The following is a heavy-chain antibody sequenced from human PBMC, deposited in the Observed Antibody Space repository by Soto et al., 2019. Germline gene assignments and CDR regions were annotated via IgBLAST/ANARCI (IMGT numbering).Heavy chain of an antibody. CDR1: GGSISSYY. D-gene: IGHD6-13*01. CDR3: ARTHSRWFAYYFDY. CDR2: IYTSVGT. V-gene: IGHV4-4*07. Sequence: SETLSLTCTVSGGSISSYYWSWIRQPAGKGLEWIGRIYTSVGTNYNPSLKSRVTMSVDTSKNQFSLKLSSVTAADTAVYYCARTHSRWFAYYFDYWGQGTLVTVSS. J-gene: IGHJ4*02.